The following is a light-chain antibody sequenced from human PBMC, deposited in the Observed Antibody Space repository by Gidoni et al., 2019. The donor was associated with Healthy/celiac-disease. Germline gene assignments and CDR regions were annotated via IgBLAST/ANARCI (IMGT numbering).Light chain of an antibody. CDR2: DAS. Sequence: ESVLKQSPATLSLSPGERANLSCRASQSVSSYLAWYQQKPGQAPRLLIYDASNRATGIPARFSGSVSGTDFTLTISSLEPEDFAVYYCQQRSNWPLLTFGGGTKVEIK. CDR3: QQRSNWPLLT. V-gene: IGKV3-11*01. J-gene: IGKJ4*01. CDR1: QSVSSY.